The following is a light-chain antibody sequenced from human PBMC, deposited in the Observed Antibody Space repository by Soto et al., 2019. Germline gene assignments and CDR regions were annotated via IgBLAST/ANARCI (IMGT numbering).Light chain of an antibody. CDR2: DAS. CDR1: HSFNTY. CDR3: QQYNNWPLT. V-gene: IGKV3-15*01. J-gene: IGKJ4*01. Sequence: EILLTQSPVTLSVSPGAGATXSCRASHSFNTYLAWYQQRPGQAPRLLIYDASTRATGIPARFSGSGSGTEFTLTISSLQSEDFAVYYCQQYNNWPLTFGGGTKVDIK.